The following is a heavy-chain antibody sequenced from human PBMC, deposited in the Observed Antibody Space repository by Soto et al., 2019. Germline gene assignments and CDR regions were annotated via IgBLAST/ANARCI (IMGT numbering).Heavy chain of an antibody. D-gene: IGHD3-10*01. CDR3: VKVPQKRWLGFGDN. V-gene: IGHV3-64D*08. J-gene: IGHJ4*02. Sequence: GGSLRLSCSASGFTFSSCAMHWVRQAPGKGLEYVSSISNSGGSTYYADSVKGRFTISRDNSKNTLYLQMSSLRVEDTAVYYCVKVPQKRWLGFGDNWGQGTLVTVSS. CDR1: GFTFSSCA. CDR2: ISNSGGST.